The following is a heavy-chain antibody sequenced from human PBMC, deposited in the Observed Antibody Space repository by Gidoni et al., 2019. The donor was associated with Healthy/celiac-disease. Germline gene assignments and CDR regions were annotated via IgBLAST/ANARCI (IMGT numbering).Heavy chain of an antibody. CDR2: IYTSGST. CDR3: ARGLDGGSYLGGAFDI. CDR1: GGTISSYY. D-gene: IGHD1-26*01. Sequence: QVQLQESGPGMVKPSETLSLTCTVSGGTISSYYWSWIRQPAGKGLEWIGRIYTSGSTNYNPSLKSRVTMSVDTSKNQFSLKLSSVTAADTAVYYCARGLDGGSYLGGAFDIWGQGTMVTVSS. J-gene: IGHJ3*02. V-gene: IGHV4-4*07.